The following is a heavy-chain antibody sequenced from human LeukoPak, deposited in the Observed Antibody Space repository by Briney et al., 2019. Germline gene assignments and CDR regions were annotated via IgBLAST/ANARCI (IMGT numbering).Heavy chain of an antibody. D-gene: IGHD3-9*01. CDR1: GYTFTSYA. CDR3: ARGDWVPEY. CDR2: MSPNSGNT. Sequence: ASVKVSCKASGYTFTSYAMHWVRQAPGQRLEWMGWMSPNSGNTGYAQKFQGRVTMTRNTSISTAYMELSSLRSEDTAVYYCARGDWVPEYWGQGTLVTVSS. J-gene: IGHJ4*02. V-gene: IGHV1-8*02.